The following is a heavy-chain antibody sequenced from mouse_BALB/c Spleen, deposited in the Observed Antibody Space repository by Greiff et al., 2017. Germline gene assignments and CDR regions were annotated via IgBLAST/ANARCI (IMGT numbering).Heavy chain of an antibody. CDR3: TRGELGKVRRSFDY. CDR2: ISRGGSDT. V-gene: IGHV5-6-4*01. J-gene: IGHJ2*01. D-gene: IGHD2-14*01. Sequence: EVNVVESGGGLVKPGGSLKLSCAASGFTFSSYTMSWVRQTPEKRLEWVANISRGGSDTYYPDSLKGRFTISRDNAKNTLYLQMSSLKSEDTAMYYCTRGELGKVRRSFDYWGQGTTLTVSS. CDR1: GFTFSSYT.